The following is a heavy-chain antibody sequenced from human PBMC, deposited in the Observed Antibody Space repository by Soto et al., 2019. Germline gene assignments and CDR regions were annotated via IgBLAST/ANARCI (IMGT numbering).Heavy chain of an antibody. CDR1: GFTFSSYA. J-gene: IGHJ4*02. V-gene: IGHV3-30-3*01. Sequence: QVQLVESGGGVVQPGRSLRLSCAASGFTFSSYAMHWVRQAPGKGLEWVAVISYDGSNKYYADSVKGRFTISRDNPKNTLYLQMNSLRAEDTAVYYCARDRNSRGWYVLRYWGQGTLVTVSS. CDR3: ARDRNSRGWYVLRY. CDR2: ISYDGSNK. D-gene: IGHD6-19*01.